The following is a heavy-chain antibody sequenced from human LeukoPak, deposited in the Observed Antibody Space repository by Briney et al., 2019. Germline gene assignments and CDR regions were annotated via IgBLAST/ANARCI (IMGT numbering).Heavy chain of an antibody. CDR2: IKEDGTEK. Sequence: PGGSLRLSCAASGFTFSSSAMSWVRQAPGKGLEWVANIKEDGTEKYYVDSVKGRFTISRDNAKNSLSLQMNSLRAEDTAVYYCASAQDWGQGTLVTVSS. CDR3: ASAQD. V-gene: IGHV3-7*03. J-gene: IGHJ4*02. CDR1: GFTFSSSA.